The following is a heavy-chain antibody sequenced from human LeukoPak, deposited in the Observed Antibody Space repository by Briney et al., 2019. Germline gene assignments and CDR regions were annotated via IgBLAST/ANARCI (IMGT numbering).Heavy chain of an antibody. J-gene: IGHJ6*03. CDR3: ARDAWGYYDSSGYSFGSQYYMDV. Sequence: GGSLRLSCAASGFTFSDDAMTWVRQAPGKGLEWVSAISGGGHSTYYADSVRGRFTISRDNSKNTLSLQMNSLTAEDTAFYFCARDAWGYYDSSGYSFGSQYYMDVWGRGTTVTVSS. D-gene: IGHD3-22*01. CDR2: ISGGGHST. V-gene: IGHV3-23*01. CDR1: GFTFSDDA.